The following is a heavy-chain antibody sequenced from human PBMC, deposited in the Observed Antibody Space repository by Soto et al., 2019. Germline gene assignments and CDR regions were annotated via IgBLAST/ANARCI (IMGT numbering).Heavy chain of an antibody. V-gene: IGHV4-59*01. Sequence: SETLSLTCTVSSGSISTYYWIWIRQPPGKGLEWIGYIYYSGRTNYNPSLKSRVTISLDTSRNQFSLKLSSVTAADTAVYYCARYAGSSWFDHWGQGTLVTVSS. D-gene: IGHD6-13*01. J-gene: IGHJ5*02. CDR3: ARYAGSSWFDH. CDR2: IYYSGRT. CDR1: SGSISTYY.